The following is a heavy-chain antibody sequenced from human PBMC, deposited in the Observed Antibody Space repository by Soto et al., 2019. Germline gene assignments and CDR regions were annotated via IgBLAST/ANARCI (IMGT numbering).Heavy chain of an antibody. CDR1: GGSISSYY. Sequence: TSETLSLTCTVSGGSISSYYWNWIRQPPGKGLEWIGYIYYRGNTNYNPSLKSRVTISVDTSKNQFSLKLSSVTAADTAVYYCARQPGYYDILTGYSTYYFDYWGQGTTVTVSS. CDR2: IYYRGNT. J-gene: IGHJ4*02. CDR3: ARQPGYYDILTGYSTYYFDY. D-gene: IGHD3-9*01. V-gene: IGHV4-59*08.